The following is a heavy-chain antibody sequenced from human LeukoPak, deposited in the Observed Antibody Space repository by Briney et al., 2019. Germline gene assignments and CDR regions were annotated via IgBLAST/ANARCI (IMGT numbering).Heavy chain of an antibody. D-gene: IGHD1-26*01. V-gene: IGHV3-9*01. CDR3: AKDSGSYISHFDY. CDR1: GFTFDDYA. J-gene: IGHJ4*02. Sequence: PGRSLRLSCAASGFTFDDYAMHWVRQAPGKGLEWVSGISWNSGSIGYADSVKGRFTISRDNAKNSLYLQMNSLRAEDTALYYCAKDSGSYISHFDYWGQGTLVTVSS. CDR2: ISWNSGSI.